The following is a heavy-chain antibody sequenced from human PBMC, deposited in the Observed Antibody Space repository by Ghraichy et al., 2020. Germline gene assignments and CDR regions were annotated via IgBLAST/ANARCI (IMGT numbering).Heavy chain of an antibody. Sequence: AGSLRLSCAASGFTFSSYAMSWVRQAPGKGLEWVSAISGTGGSTYYADSVKGRFTISRDNSKNTLYLQMNSLRAEDTAVYYCATRPYYDILTGYGGLDFWGQGTLVTVSS. CDR3: ATRPYYDILTGYGGLDF. CDR1: GFTFSSYA. V-gene: IGHV3-23*01. CDR2: ISGTGGST. J-gene: IGHJ4*02. D-gene: IGHD3-9*01.